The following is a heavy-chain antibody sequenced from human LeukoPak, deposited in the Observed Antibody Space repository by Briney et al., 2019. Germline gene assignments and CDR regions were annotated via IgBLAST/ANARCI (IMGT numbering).Heavy chain of an antibody. V-gene: IGHV3-23*01. CDR1: GFTFSSYA. J-gene: IGHJ4*02. D-gene: IGHD5-18*01. CDR3: AKGGYSFAQHVDY. Sequence: GGSLRLSCAAPGFTFSSYAMNWVRQAPGKGLEWVSGISSSGGSTYYADSVKGRFTTSRDNSKNTLFLQMSSLRAEDTAVYYCAKGGYSFAQHVDYWGQGTLVVVSS. CDR2: ISSSGGST.